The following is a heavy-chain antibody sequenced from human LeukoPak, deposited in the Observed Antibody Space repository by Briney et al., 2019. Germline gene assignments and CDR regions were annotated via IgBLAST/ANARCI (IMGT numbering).Heavy chain of an antibody. CDR3: ARAGYYGSGSYLGVDY. CDR2: INWNGGST. J-gene: IGHJ4*02. CDR1: GFTFYDYG. Sequence: GGSLRLSCAASGFTFYDYGMRWVRQAPGKGVEWVYGINWNGGSTGYADSVKGRFTIARDNAKNSLYLQMNSLRAEDTALYYCARAGYYGSGSYLGVDYWGQGTLVTVSS. V-gene: IGHV3-20*04. D-gene: IGHD3-10*01.